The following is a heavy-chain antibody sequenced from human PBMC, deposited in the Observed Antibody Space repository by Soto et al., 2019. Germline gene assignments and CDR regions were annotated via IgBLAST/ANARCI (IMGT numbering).Heavy chain of an antibody. V-gene: IGHV1-2*02. CDR2: INPDNAAA. CDR1: GYTFTGYY. CDR3: TRGEDYRWLFNYFDC. D-gene: IGHD2-8*02. Sequence: ASVKVSCKVSGYTFTGYYLHWARQAPGQGLEWMGWINPDNAAANYAQQFKGRVTMTRDTSISTGYLEFSSLRSDDTAVYFCTRGEDYRWLFNYFDCWGQRALVTVSS. J-gene: IGHJ4*02.